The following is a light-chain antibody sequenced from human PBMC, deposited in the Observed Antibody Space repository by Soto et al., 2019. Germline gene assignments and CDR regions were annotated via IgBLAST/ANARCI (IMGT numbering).Light chain of an antibody. J-gene: IGLJ3*02. CDR3: SSYTSNNSWV. CDR2: DVN. Sequence: QSALTQPASVSGSPGQSIAISCTGTSSDVGGYDYVSWYQQHPGKAPKLMIYDVNNRPSGVSSRFSGSKSGNTASLTISGLQAEDEAHYYCSSYTSNNSWVFGGGTKVTVL. V-gene: IGLV2-14*01. CDR1: SSDVGGYDY.